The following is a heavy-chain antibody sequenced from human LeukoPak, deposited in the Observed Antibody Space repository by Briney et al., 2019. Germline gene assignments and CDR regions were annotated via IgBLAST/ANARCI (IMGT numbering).Heavy chain of an antibody. CDR3: ARHYSITMVRGVIFDWFDP. D-gene: IGHD3-10*01. J-gene: IGHJ5*02. CDR2: IYYSGST. CDR1: GGSISSSSYY. V-gene: IGHV4-39*01. Sequence: PSETLSLTCTVSGGSISSSSYYWGWIRQPPGKGLGWIGSIYYSGSTYYNPSLKSRVTISVDTSKNQFSLKLSSVTAADTAVYYCARHYSITMVRGVIFDWFDPWGQGTLVTVSS.